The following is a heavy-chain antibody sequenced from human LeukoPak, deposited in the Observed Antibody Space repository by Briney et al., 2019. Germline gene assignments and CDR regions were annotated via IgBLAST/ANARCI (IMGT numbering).Heavy chain of an antibody. J-gene: IGHJ3*02. V-gene: IGHV1-2*02. CDR3: ARVVYRSSGWSRAFDI. D-gene: IGHD6-19*01. Sequence: GASVKVSCKASGYTFTGYYMHWVRQAPGQGLEWMGWINPNSGGTNYAQKFQGRVTMTRDTSISTAYMELSRLRSDDTAVYYCARVVYRSSGWSRAFDIWGQGTMVTVSS. CDR2: INPNSGGT. CDR1: GYTFTGYY.